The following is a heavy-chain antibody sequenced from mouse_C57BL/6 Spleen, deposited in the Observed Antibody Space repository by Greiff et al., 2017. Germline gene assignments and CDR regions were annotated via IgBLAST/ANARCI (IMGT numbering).Heavy chain of an antibody. Sequence: QVHVKQSGAELVRPGASVTLSCEASGYTFTDYEMHWVKQTPVHGLEWIGAIDPETGGTAYNQKFKGKAILTADKSSSTAYMELRSLTSEDSAVYYGTRSTMITTILDYWGQGTTLTVSS. D-gene: IGHD2-4*01. CDR3: TRSTMITTILDY. CDR1: GYTFTDYE. J-gene: IGHJ2*01. V-gene: IGHV1-15*01. CDR2: IDPETGGT.